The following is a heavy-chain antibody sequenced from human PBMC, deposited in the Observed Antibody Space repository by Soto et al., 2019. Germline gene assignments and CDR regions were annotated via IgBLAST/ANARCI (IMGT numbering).Heavy chain of an antibody. CDR3: AREGAYSSPTNWFDP. V-gene: IGHV4-39*02. J-gene: IGHJ5*02. Sequence: SETLSLTCTVSGGSISSNFHYWGWTRQPPGKGLEWIGSIYYRGSTYYNPSLKSRVTISADTSKNQFSLKLSSVTAADTAVYYCAREGAYSSPTNWFDPWGQGTLVT. CDR2: IYYRGST. D-gene: IGHD6-13*01. CDR1: GGSISSNFHY.